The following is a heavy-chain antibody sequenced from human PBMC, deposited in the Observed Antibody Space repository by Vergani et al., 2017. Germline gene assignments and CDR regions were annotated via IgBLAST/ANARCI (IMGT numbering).Heavy chain of an antibody. CDR1: GFTFSSYS. CDR2: ISSNGGST. Sequence: VQLVESGGGLVKPGGSLRLSCAASGFTFSSYSMNWVRQAPGKGLEYVSAISSNGGSTYYADSVKGRFTISRDNSKNTLYLQMSSLRAEDTAVYYCVKGKWGIVGATIFDYWGQGTLVTVSS. CDR3: VKGKWGIVGATIFDY. V-gene: IGHV3-64D*06. D-gene: IGHD1-26*01. J-gene: IGHJ4*02.